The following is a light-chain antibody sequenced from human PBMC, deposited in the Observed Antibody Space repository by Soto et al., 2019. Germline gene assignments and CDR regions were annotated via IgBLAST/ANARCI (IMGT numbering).Light chain of an antibody. CDR1: ETISTF. CDR3: QQSYNTSPIT. CDR2: AAS. V-gene: IGKV1-39*01. Sequence: DIQMTQSPSSLSASVGGRVTMTCRASETISTFLNWYQHTPGKAPKLLIYAASHLQSGVPSRFSGSGSGTDFTLTISGLQPEDFASYYCQQSYNTSPITFGQGTRLEIK. J-gene: IGKJ5*01.